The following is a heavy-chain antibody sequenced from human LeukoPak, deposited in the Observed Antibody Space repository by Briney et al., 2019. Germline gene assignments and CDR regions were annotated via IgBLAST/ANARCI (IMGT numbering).Heavy chain of an antibody. CDR3: ARRAIVATAFDY. CDR2: IYYSGST. CDR1: GGSISSSSYY. Sequence: SETLSLTCTVSGGSISSSSYYWGWIRQPPGKGLEWIGSIYYSGSTYYNPSLKSRVTISVDTSKNQFSLKLSSVTAADTAVYYCARRAIVATAFDYWGQGTLVTVSS. D-gene: IGHD5-12*01. J-gene: IGHJ4*02. V-gene: IGHV4-39*01.